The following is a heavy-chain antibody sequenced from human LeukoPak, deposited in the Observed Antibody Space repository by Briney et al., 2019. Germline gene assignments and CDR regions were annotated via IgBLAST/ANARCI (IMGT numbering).Heavy chain of an antibody. Sequence: GGSLRLSCAASGFTFSTYSMNWVRQAPGKGLEWVSFVSTSSSTIYYADSVRGRFTISRDNAKNSLYLQMNSLRDEDTAVYYCTKGETAVTSYLHFWGQGTLVTVSS. J-gene: IGHJ4*02. D-gene: IGHD4-17*01. CDR2: VSTSSSTI. V-gene: IGHV3-48*02. CDR3: TKGETAVTSYLHF. CDR1: GFTFSTYS.